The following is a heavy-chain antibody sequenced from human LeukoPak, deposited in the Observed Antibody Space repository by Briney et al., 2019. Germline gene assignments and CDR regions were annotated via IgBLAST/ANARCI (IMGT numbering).Heavy chain of an antibody. J-gene: IGHJ4*02. CDR3: AKALIVVVPAASDY. V-gene: IGHV3-30-3*01. Sequence: GGSLRLSCAASGFTFSSYAMHWVRQAPGKGLEWVAVISYDGSNKYYADSVKGRFTISRDNSKNTLYLQMNSLRAEDTAVYYCAKALIVVVPAASDYWGQGTLVTVSS. CDR2: ISYDGSNK. D-gene: IGHD2-2*01. CDR1: GFTFSSYA.